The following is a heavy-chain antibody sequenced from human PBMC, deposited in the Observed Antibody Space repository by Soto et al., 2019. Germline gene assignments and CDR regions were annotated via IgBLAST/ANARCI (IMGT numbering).Heavy chain of an antibody. D-gene: IGHD1-1*01. CDR1: EYRVTAYY. V-gene: IGHV1-2*02. Sequence: QVQLVQSGAEVKKPGASVKVSCKASEYRVTAYYIHWVRQAPGQGLEWMGLINPNTGDTNYAQNFQGRVTMTRDTSISTAYMELSRLRSDDTAIYYCARAGHRSGDYWGQGTLVKVSS. CDR3: ARAGHRSGDY. CDR2: INPNTGDT. J-gene: IGHJ4*02.